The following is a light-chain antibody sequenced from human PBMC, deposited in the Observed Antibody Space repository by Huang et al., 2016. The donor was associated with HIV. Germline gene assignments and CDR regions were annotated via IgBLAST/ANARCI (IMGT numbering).Light chain of an antibody. J-gene: IGKJ1*01. CDR2: GAS. V-gene: IGKV3-20*01. Sequence: EIVLTQSPGTLSLSPGERATLSCRASQSVSSTYLAWYQQRPGQAPRLLIYGASNMATGIPDRFSGGGSGTDFTLTITRLEPEDFAVYYCQQYRSSPWTFGQGTKVE. CDR3: QQYRSSPWT. CDR1: QSVSSTY.